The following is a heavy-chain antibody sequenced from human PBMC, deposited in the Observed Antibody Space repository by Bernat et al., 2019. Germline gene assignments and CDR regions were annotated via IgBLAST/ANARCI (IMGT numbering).Heavy chain of an antibody. Sequence: QVQLQESGPGLVKPSQTLSLTCTVSGGSISSGDYYWSWIRQPPGKGLEWIGYIYYSGSTYYNPSLKSRVTISVDTSKNQFSLKLSSVTAADMAVYYCARVGYHDYGDYYYFDYWGQGTLVTVSS. D-gene: IGHD4-17*01. V-gene: IGHV4-30-4*01. CDR3: ARVGYHDYGDYYYFDY. CDR2: IYYSGST. J-gene: IGHJ4*02. CDR1: GGSISSGDYY.